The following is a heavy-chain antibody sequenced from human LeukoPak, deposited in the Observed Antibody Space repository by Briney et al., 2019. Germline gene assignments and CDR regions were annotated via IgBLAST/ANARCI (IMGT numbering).Heavy chain of an antibody. V-gene: IGHV4-59*08. CDR1: GGSISSYY. J-gene: IGHJ4*02. CDR2: IYYSGST. CDR3: ARYIAAPRNHFDY. D-gene: IGHD6-13*01. Sequence: SETLSLTCTVSGGSISSYYWSWIRQPPGKGLEWLGYIYYSGSTNYNPSLKSRVTISVDTSKNQFSLKLSSVTAADTAVYYCARYIAAPRNHFDYWGQGTLVTVSS.